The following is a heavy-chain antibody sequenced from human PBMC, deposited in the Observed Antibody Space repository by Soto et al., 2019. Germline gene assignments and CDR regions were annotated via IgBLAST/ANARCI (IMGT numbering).Heavy chain of an antibody. CDR1: GYSFTSYW. Sequence: PGESLKISCKGSGYSFTSYWIGWVCQMPGKGLEWMGIIYPGDSDTRYSPSFQGQVTISADKSISTAYLQWSSLKASDTAMYYCAVAYCGGDCYSEEYFQHWGQGTLVTVSS. CDR3: AVAYCGGDCYSEEYFQH. D-gene: IGHD2-21*02. J-gene: IGHJ1*01. V-gene: IGHV5-51*01. CDR2: IYPGDSDT.